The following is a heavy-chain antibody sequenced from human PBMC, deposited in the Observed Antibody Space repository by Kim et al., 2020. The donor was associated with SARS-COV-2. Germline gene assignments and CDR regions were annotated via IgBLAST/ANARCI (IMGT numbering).Heavy chain of an antibody. CDR3: ARGGYCSRTGCYGSVLGFDY. Sequence: SETLSLTCAVYGGSFSGYYWSWIRQPPGKGLEWIGEINHSGSTNCNPSLKSRVTISVDTSKNQFSLKLSSVTAADTAVYYCARGGYCSRTGCYGSVLGFDYWGRGTLVTLSS. V-gene: IGHV4-34*01. CDR1: GGSFSGYY. J-gene: IGHJ4*02. D-gene: IGHD2-2*01. CDR2: INHSGST.